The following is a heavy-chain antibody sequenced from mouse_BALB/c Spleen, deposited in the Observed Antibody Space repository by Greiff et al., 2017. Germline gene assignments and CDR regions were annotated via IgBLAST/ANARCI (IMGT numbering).Heavy chain of an antibody. J-gene: IGHJ4*01. D-gene: IGHD2-4*01. CDR1: GFTFSSFG. CDR3: ARGDYGGAMDY. V-gene: IGHV5-17*02. CDR2: ISSGSSTI. Sequence: VQLKVSGGGLVQPGGSRKLSCAASGFTFSSFGMHWVRQAPEKGLEWVAYISSGSSTIYYADTVKGRFTISRDNPKNTLFLQMTSLRSEDTAMYYCARGDYGGAMDYWGQGTSVTVSS.